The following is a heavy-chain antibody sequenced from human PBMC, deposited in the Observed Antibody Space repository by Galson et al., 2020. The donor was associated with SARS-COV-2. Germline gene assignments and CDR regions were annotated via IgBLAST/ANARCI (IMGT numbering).Heavy chain of an antibody. Sequence: KMSGPTLVKPTQTLTLTCTFSGFSLSTSGVGVGWIRQPPGKALEWPALIYWDDDKRYSPSLKSRLTITKDTSKNQVVLTMTNMDPVDTSTYYCGHRKEVDSSGWYWFDPWGQGTLVTVSS. V-gene: IGHV2-5*02. J-gene: IGHJ5*02. CDR2: IYWDDDK. CDR3: GHRKEVDSSGWYWFDP. CDR1: GFSLSTSGVG. D-gene: IGHD6-19*01.